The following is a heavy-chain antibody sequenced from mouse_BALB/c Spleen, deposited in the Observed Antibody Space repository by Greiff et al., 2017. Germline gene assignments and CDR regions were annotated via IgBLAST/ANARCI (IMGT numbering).Heavy chain of an antibody. J-gene: IGHJ3*01. CDR3: GRAPASYSWFAY. CDR1: GYSFTGYF. CDR2: INPYNGDT. D-gene: IGHD2-10*01. V-gene: IGHV1-37*01. Sequence: EVQVVESGPELVKPGASVKISCKASGYSFTGYFMNWVKQSHGKSLEWIGRINPYNGDTFYNQKFKGKATLTVDKSSSTAHMELLSLTSEDSAVYYCGRAPASYSWFAYWGQGTLVTVSA.